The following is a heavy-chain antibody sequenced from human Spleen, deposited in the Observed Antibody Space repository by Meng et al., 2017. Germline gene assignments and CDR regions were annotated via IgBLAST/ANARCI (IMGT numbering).Heavy chain of an antibody. V-gene: IGHV4-34*01. Sequence: QVQLPQWGAVLLKPSETLSLTCAVYGGSFSGYYWSWIRQPPGKGLEWIGEINHRGSTSYNPSLKSRVTISVDTSKNQFSLNLSSVTAADTAVYYCARAGAGKQQLVRRTTYNWFDPWGQGTLVTVSS. D-gene: IGHD6-13*01. CDR1: GGSFSGYY. CDR3: ARAGAGKQQLVRRTTYNWFDP. CDR2: INHRGST. J-gene: IGHJ5*02.